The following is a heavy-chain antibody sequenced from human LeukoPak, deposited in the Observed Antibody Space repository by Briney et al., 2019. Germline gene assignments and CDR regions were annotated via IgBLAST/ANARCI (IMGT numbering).Heavy chain of an antibody. V-gene: IGHV1-69*04. Sequence: ASVKVSCXASGGTFSSYTISWVRQAPGQGLEWMGRIIPILGIANYAQKFQGRVTITADKSTSTAYMELSSLRSEDTAVYYCAREIILGTGEDIVVVPAAIPWFDPWGQGTLVTVSS. CDR3: AREIILGTGEDIVVVPAAIPWFDP. D-gene: IGHD2-2*01. CDR1: GGTFSSYT. J-gene: IGHJ5*02. CDR2: IIPILGIA.